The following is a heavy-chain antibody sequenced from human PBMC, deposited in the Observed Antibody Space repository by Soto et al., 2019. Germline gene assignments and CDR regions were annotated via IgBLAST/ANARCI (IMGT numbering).Heavy chain of an antibody. D-gene: IGHD4-4*01. Sequence: QEQLVESGGGVVQPGRSLRLSCAASGFTFSSFGMHWVRQAPGKGLEWVAVISYDGRNKFYADSVTGRFSISRDNSKNTLYLQINSLRTEDTAVYYCAKEIQSGGWFGYWGQGSLVTVSS. V-gene: IGHV3-30*18. CDR2: ISYDGRNK. CDR3: AKEIQSGGWFGY. CDR1: GFTFSSFG. J-gene: IGHJ5*01.